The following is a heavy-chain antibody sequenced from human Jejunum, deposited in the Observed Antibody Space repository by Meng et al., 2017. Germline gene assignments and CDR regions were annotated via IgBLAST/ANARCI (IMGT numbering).Heavy chain of an antibody. CDR2: INTRTGGT. CDR3: ARELISYAFDY. V-gene: IGHV1-2*06. D-gene: IGHD1-26*01. J-gene: IGHJ4*02. Sequence: VQLVQAAAEVKDAVASVKVSCKASGYTFTDYYLYWVRQAPGQGLEWMGRINTRTGGTIYTQKFYGRVTMTRDTSISTAYMELSRLRSDDTAVYYCARELISYAFDYWGQGSLVTVSS. CDR1: GYTFTDYY.